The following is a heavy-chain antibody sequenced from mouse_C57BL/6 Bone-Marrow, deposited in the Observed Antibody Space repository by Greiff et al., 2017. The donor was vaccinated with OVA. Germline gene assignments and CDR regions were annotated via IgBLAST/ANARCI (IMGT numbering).Heavy chain of an antibody. CDR1: GYAFSTSW. V-gene: IGHV1-82*01. Sequence: QVQLQQSGPELVKPGASVKISCKASGYAFSTSWMNWVKQRPGKGLEWIGRIYPGDGDTNYNGKFKGQATLTADKSSSTAYMQLSSLTTEESAVYFYRREDDYEWYCDVWGTGTTVTVSS. D-gene: IGHD2-4*01. CDR3: RREDDYEWYCDV. CDR2: IYPGDGDT. J-gene: IGHJ1*03.